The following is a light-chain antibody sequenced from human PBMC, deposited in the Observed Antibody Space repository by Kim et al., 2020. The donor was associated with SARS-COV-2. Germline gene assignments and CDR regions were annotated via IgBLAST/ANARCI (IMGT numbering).Light chain of an antibody. Sequence: QSITISCTGTSSDVGGYNYVSRYQQHPGKAPKLMIYDVSNRPSGVSNRFSGSKSGNTASLTISGLQAEDEADYYCSSYTSSSTNYVFGTGTKVTVL. CDR2: DVS. CDR3: SSYTSSSTNYV. J-gene: IGLJ1*01. CDR1: SSDVGGYNY. V-gene: IGLV2-14*03.